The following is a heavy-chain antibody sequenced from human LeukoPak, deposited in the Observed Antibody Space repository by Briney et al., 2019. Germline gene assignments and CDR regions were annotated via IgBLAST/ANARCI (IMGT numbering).Heavy chain of an antibody. CDR2: IKQDGSEK. V-gene: IGHV3-7*01. D-gene: IGHD2-2*01. Sequence: GGSLRLSCAASGFTFSSYWMSWVRQAPGKGLEWVANIKQDGSEKYYVDSVKGRFTISRDNAKNSLYLQMNSLRAEDTAVYYCARSRGGFCSSTSCPGGLDYWGQGTLVTVSS. J-gene: IGHJ4*02. CDR1: GFTFSSYW. CDR3: ARSRGGFCSSTSCPGGLDY.